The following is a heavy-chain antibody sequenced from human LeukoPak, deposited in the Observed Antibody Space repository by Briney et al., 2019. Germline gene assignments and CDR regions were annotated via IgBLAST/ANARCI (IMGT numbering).Heavy chain of an antibody. CDR2: IYTSGST. Sequence: SETLSLTCTVSGGSISSGSYYWSWIRQPAGKGLEWIGRIYTSGSTNYNPSLKSRVTISVDTSKNQFSLKLSSVTAADTAVYYRARDSGLAAAGIGYWGQGTLVTVSS. CDR1: GGSISSGSYY. J-gene: IGHJ4*02. D-gene: IGHD6-13*01. V-gene: IGHV4-61*02. CDR3: ARDSGLAAAGIGY.